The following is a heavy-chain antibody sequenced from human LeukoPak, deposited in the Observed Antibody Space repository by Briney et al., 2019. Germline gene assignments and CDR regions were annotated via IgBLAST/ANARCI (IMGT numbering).Heavy chain of an antibody. V-gene: IGHV3-23*01. J-gene: IGHJ3*02. D-gene: IGHD1-26*01. CDR3: ARGRYWAPI. CDR1: GFTFSTYA. CDR2: ISGSGSNT. Sequence: GGSLRLSCAASGFTFSTYAMTWVRQAPGKGLEWVSAISGSGSNTYYADSVKGRFTMSRDNSKNTLYPQMNSLRAEDTAVYYCARGRYWAPIWGQGTMVTVSS.